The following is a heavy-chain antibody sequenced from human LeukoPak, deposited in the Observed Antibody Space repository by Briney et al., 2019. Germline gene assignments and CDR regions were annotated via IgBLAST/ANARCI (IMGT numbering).Heavy chain of an antibody. CDR3: AREDTLLWFGELFAPGGLDV. D-gene: IGHD3-10*01. V-gene: IGHV4-59*12. J-gene: IGHJ6*02. CDR2: IYYSGST. CDR1: GGSISSYY. Sequence: SETLSLTRTVSGGSISSYYWSWIRQPPGKGLEWIGYIYYSGSTNYNPSLKSRVTISVDTSKNQFSLKLSSVTAADTAVYYCAREDTLLWFGELFAPGGLDVWGQGTTVTVSS.